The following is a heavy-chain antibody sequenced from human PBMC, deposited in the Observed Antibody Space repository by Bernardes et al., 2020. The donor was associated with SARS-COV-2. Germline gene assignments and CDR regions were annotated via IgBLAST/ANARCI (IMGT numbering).Heavy chain of an antibody. CDR1: GGSIGSYY. J-gene: IGHJ2*01. D-gene: IGHD3-10*01. V-gene: IGHV4-59*01. Sequence: SETLSLTCTVSGGSIGSYYWAWIRQPPGKGLEWIGYIYYSGPTNYNPSLKSRVTISVDRSQNQFSLNLSSVTPADTAVYYCARDLSHLVRRGFDLWGRGTLVTVSS. CDR3: ARDLSHLVRRGFDL. CDR2: IYYSGPT.